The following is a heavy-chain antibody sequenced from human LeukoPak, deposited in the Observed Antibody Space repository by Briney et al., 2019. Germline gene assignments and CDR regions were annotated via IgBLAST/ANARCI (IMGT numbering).Heavy chain of an antibody. Sequence: GVSLRLSSAASGFTFSNAWMSWVRQARGKGLEWVGRIKSKTDGGTTDYAAPVKGRFTISRDDSKNTLYLQMNSLKTEDTAVYYCTTDVWGVPLLRFDYWGQGTLVTVSS. V-gene: IGHV3-15*01. D-gene: IGHD3-16*01. J-gene: IGHJ4*02. CDR1: GFTFSNAW. CDR2: IKSKTDGGTT. CDR3: TTDVWGVPLLRFDY.